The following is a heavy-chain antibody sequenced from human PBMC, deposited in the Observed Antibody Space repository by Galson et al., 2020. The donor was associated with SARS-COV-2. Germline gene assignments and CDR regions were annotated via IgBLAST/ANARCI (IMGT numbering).Heavy chain of an antibody. J-gene: IGHJ6*02. CDR1: GGSISSSSYY. D-gene: IGHD4-17*01. V-gene: IGHV4-39*01. Sequence: SETLSLTCTVSGGSISSSSYYWGWIRQPPGKGLEWIGSIYYSGSTYYNPSLKSRVTISVDTSKNQFSLKLSSVTAADTAVYYCASLRWYRLEDYYYGMDVWGQGTTVTVSS. CDR2: IYYSGST. CDR3: ASLRWYRLEDYYYGMDV.